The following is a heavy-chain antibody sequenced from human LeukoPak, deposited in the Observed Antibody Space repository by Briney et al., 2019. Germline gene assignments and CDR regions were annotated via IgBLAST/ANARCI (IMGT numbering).Heavy chain of an antibody. CDR2: ISGYNGNT. J-gene: IGHJ4*02. Sequence: ASVRVSSKPSGYTFTNYGISWVRQAPGQGLEWMGWISGYNGNTNYAQKSQGRVTMTTDTSTNAAHMELRSLRSDDTAVYYCARDCGYQCLFDYWGQGTLVTVSS. V-gene: IGHV1-18*01. CDR3: ARDCGYQCLFDY. D-gene: IGHD5-12*01. CDR1: GYTFTNYG.